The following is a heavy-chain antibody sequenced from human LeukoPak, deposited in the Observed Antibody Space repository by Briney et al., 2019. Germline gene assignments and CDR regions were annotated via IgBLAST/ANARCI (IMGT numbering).Heavy chain of an antibody. D-gene: IGHD5-12*01. CDR3: ARGPSGYHNT. CDR2: IQQDGSER. Sequence: GGSLRLSCAASGFAFTTYWMSWVRQAPGKGLEWLANIQQDGSERYYVDSVKGRFTISRDNSKNTLYLQMNSLRAEDTAVYYCARGPSGYHNTGGQGTLVTVSS. J-gene: IGHJ4*02. V-gene: IGHV3-7*01. CDR1: GFAFTTYW.